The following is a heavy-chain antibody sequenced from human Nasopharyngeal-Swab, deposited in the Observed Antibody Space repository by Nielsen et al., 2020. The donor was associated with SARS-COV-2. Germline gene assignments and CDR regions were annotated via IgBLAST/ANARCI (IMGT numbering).Heavy chain of an antibody. CDR1: GYTFTSYG. Sequence: ASVKVSCKASGYTFTSYGISWVRQAPGQELEWMGWISAYNGNTNYAQKLQGRVTMTTDTSTSTAYMELRSLRSDDTAVYYCARAKGRGYSYSWDYYYYMDVWGKGTTVTVSS. CDR2: ISAYNGNT. D-gene: IGHD5-18*01. V-gene: IGHV1-18*01. J-gene: IGHJ6*03. CDR3: ARAKGRGYSYSWDYYYYMDV.